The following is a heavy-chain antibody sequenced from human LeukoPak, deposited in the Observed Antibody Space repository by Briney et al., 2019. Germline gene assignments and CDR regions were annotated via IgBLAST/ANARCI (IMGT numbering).Heavy chain of an antibody. Sequence: SETLSLTCTVSGGSISSSSYYWGWIRQPPGKGLEWIGSIYYSGSTYYNPSLKSRVTISVDTSKNQFSLKLSSVTAADTAVYYCARDRSSGSYYWFDPWGQGTLVTVSS. V-gene: IGHV4-39*07. CDR1: GGSISSSSYY. CDR2: IYYSGST. CDR3: ARDRSSGSYYWFDP. J-gene: IGHJ5*02. D-gene: IGHD3-10*01.